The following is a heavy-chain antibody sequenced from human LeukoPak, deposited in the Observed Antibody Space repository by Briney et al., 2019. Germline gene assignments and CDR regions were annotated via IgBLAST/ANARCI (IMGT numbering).Heavy chain of an antibody. D-gene: IGHD3-3*02. CDR2: IIPILGIA. Sequence: LGSSVKVSCKASGGTFSSYAISWVRQAPGQGLEWMGRIIPILGIANYAQKFQGRVTITADKSTSTAYMELSSLRSEDTAVYYCARDRISGVFRYYYYGMDVWGQGTTVTVSS. CDR3: ARDRISGVFRYYYYGMDV. V-gene: IGHV1-69*04. J-gene: IGHJ6*02. CDR1: GGTFSSYA.